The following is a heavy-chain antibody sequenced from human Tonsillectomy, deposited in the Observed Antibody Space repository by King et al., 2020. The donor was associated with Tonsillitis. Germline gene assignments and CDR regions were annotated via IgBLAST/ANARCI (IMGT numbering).Heavy chain of an antibody. D-gene: IGHD5-18*01. Sequence: VQLVESGGGVVQPGRSLRLSCAASGFTFSSYSMHWVRQAPGKGLEWVAVISYDGSNKYYADSVKGRFTISRDNSKNTQYLQMNSLRAEDTAVYYCAGVTVGGGYSYGSQGAFDYWGQGTLVTVSS. CDR3: AGVTVGGGYSYGSQGAFDY. V-gene: IGHV3-30*01. CDR1: GFTFSSYS. J-gene: IGHJ4*02. CDR2: ISYDGSNK.